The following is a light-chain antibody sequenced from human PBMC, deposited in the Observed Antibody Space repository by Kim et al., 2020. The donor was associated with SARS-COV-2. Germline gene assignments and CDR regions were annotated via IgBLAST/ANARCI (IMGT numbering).Light chain of an antibody. Sequence: ASVGDRVTITCRASQSISSWLAWYQQKPGKAPKLLIYDVSTLETGVPSRFSGSRSGTGFTLTISSLQPDDFATYYCQEYYSYSSRTFGQGTKLEI. CDR1: QSISSW. V-gene: IGKV1-5*01. CDR2: DVS. CDR3: QEYYSYSSRT. J-gene: IGKJ2*01.